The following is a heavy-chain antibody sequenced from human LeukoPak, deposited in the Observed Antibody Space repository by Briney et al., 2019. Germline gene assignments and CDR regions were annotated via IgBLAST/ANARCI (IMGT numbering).Heavy chain of an antibody. CDR1: GYTFTDYY. Sequence: ASVKVSCKASGYTFTDYYMHWVRQAPGQGLEWMGWFNAKSGDTKYAQKFQARVTMTRATSITTTYMEVSRLSSDDTDVYYCARENTGQLDYWGQGTLVTVSS. CDR2: FNAKSGDT. D-gene: IGHD2-8*02. J-gene: IGHJ4*02. CDR3: ARENTGQLDY. V-gene: IGHV1-2*02.